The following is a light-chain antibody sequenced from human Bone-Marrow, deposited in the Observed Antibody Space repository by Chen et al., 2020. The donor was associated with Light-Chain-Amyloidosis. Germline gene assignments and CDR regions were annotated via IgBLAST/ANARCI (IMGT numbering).Light chain of an antibody. J-gene: IGLJ3*02. CDR3: QVWDRSSDRPV. CDR1: NIGSTS. CDR2: DDS. Sequence: SYVLTQPSSVSVAPGQTATIACGGNNIGSTSVHWYQQTPGQAPLLVVYDDSGRPSGIPERLSGSNSGNTATLTISRVEAGDEADYYCQVWDRSSDRPVCGGGTKLTVL. V-gene: IGLV3-21*02.